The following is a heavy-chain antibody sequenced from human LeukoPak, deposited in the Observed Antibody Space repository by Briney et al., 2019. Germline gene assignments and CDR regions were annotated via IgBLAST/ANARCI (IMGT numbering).Heavy chain of an antibody. CDR1: GYTFTSYY. V-gene: IGHV1-46*01. J-gene: IGHJ4*02. CDR3: ARDIAAAGAFDY. CDR2: INPSGGST. D-gene: IGHD6-13*01. Sequence: ASVRVSCKASGYTFTSYYMHWVRQAPGQGLEWMGIINPSGGSTSYAQKFQGRVTMTRDTSTSTVYMELSSLRSEDTAVYYCARDIAAAGAFDYWGQGTLVTVSS.